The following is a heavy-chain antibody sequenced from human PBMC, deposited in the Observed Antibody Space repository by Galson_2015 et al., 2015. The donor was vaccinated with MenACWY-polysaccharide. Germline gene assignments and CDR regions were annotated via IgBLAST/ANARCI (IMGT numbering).Heavy chain of an antibody. Sequence: PALVKPTQTLTLTCTFSGFSLRTPGVGVGWIRQPPGKALEWLAVIFYDDQKNYSPFLKSRLTITKDTPKNQVVLTMANVDPVDTATYFCSYRLGFAGRWFDPWGQGILVIVSS. CDR3: SYRLGFAGRWFDP. CDR2: IFYDDQK. J-gene: IGHJ5*02. CDR1: GFSLRTPGVG. V-gene: IGHV2-5*02.